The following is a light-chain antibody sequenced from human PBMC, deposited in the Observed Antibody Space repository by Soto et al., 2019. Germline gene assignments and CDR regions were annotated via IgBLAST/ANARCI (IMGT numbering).Light chain of an antibody. Sequence: AIQVTQSPSSLSASVGDRVTISCRASQGIGNDLGWYQQKPGKAPKFLIYEASTLQTGVASRFSGSGSGTDFTLTISSLQPEDFATYYCLQDYVYPWTFGQGTKVEVK. V-gene: IGKV1-6*01. CDR1: QGIGND. CDR2: EAS. J-gene: IGKJ1*01. CDR3: LQDYVYPWT.